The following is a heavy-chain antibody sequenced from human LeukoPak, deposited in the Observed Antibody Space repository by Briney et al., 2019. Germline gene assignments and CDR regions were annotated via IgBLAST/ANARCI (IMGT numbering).Heavy chain of an antibody. V-gene: IGHV3-49*03. J-gene: IGHJ3*02. D-gene: IGHD3-10*01. CDR1: GITFGDYA. CDR3: ARDRGGLRRYDAFDI. Sequence: GGSLRLSCTTSGITFGDYAMSWFRQAPGKGLEWVGFIGSYAYGGTTEYAASVKGRFIISRDDSKSIAYLQMNSLRAEDTAVYYCARDRGGLRRYDAFDIWGQGTMVTVSS. CDR2: IGSYAYGGTT.